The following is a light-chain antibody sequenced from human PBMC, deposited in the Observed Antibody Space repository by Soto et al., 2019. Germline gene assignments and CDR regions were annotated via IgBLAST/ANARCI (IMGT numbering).Light chain of an antibody. Sequence: QSALTQPASVSGSAGQSITISWTGTSSDVGNYNLVSWYLHHPGKAPKLLIYEDTKRPSGVSNRFSGSRSGNTASLTVSGLQAEDETDYYCCSYAGSSTYVFGTGTKVTVL. CDR1: SSDVGNYNL. CDR2: EDT. CDR3: CSYAGSSTYV. J-gene: IGLJ1*01. V-gene: IGLV2-23*01.